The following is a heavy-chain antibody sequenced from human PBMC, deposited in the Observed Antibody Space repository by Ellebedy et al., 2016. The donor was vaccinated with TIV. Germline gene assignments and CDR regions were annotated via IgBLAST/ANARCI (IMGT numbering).Heavy chain of an antibody. D-gene: IGHD2-2*01. CDR3: ARSLWVVPAAMTFDP. CDR2: IIPIFGTA. Sequence: SVKVSXKASRGTFSSYAISWVRQAPGQGLEWMGGIIPIFGTANYAQKFQGRVTITADESTSTAYMELSSLRSEDTAVYYCARSLWVVPAAMTFDPWGQGTLVTVSS. V-gene: IGHV1-69*13. J-gene: IGHJ5*02. CDR1: RGTFSSYA.